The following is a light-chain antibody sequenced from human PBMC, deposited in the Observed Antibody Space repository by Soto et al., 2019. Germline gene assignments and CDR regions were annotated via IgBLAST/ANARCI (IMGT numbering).Light chain of an antibody. J-gene: IGLJ1*01. V-gene: IGLV2-14*01. CDR2: DVS. Sequence: QSVLTQSASVSGSPGQSITISCTGTSSDVAAYNYVSWYQQHPGKAPKLIIYDVSNRPSGVSNRFSGSKSGNTASLTISALQAEDEADYYCSSFTSSSTRVFGTGTKLTVL. CDR3: SSFTSSSTRV. CDR1: SSDVAAYNY.